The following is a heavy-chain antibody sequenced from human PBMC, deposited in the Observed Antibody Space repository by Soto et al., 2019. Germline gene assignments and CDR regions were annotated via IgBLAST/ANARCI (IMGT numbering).Heavy chain of an antibody. CDR3: AKRDYYDSSDYYLYYFDH. Sequence: PGGSLRLSCAASGFTFSSYWMHWVRQAPGKGLVWVSRINSDGSSTTYADSVKGRFTISRDNAKNTLYLQMNSLRAEDTAVYYCAKRDYYDSSDYYLYYFDHWGQGTLVTVSS. V-gene: IGHV3-74*01. CDR2: INSDGSST. CDR1: GFTFSSYW. J-gene: IGHJ4*02. D-gene: IGHD3-22*01.